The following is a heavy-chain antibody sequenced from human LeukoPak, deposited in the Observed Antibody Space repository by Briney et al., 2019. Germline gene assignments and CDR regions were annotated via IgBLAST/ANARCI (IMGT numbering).Heavy chain of an antibody. CDR3: VRASRELLRDY. V-gene: IGHV3-7*01. CDR1: GFTFSSYW. D-gene: IGHD1-26*01. CDR2: IKPDGSEE. Sequence: GGSLRLSCAASGFTFSSYWMTWVRQAPGKGREWVANIKPDGSEEYYVDSVKGRFTISRVNAKNSLYLQMNSLRAEDTAVYYCVRASRELLRDYWGQGTLVTVSS. J-gene: IGHJ4*02.